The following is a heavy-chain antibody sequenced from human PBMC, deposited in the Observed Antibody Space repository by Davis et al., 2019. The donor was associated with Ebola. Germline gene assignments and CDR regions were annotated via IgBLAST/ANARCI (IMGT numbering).Heavy chain of an antibody. CDR3: ARGVPAAPPTKNYYYYYMDV. Sequence: ASAMVFCKASGYTFTSHGISWVRQAPGQGPERMGWISAYNGNTNYAQKLQGRVTMTTDTSTSTAYMELRSLRSDDTAVYYCARGVPAAPPTKNYYYYYMDVWGKGTTVTVSS. D-gene: IGHD2-2*01. J-gene: IGHJ6*03. CDR1: GYTFTSHG. V-gene: IGHV1-18*01. CDR2: ISAYNGNT.